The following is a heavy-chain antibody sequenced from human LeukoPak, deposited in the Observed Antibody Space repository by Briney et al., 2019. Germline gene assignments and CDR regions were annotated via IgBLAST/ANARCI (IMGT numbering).Heavy chain of an antibody. CDR2: ISSSGSTI. V-gene: IGHV3-48*03. CDR1: GFTFSSYE. CDR3: ARETYYFDY. J-gene: IGHJ4*02. Sequence: GGSLRLSCAASGFTFSSYEMNWVRQAPGKGLERVSYISSSGSTIYYADSVKGRFTISRDNAKNSLYLQMNSLRAEDTAVYYCARETYYFDYWGQGTLVTVSS.